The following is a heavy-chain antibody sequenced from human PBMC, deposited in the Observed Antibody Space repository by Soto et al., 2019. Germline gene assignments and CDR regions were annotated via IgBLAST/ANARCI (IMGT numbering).Heavy chain of an antibody. CDR1: GFTFSSYA. CDR3: AKGSSSGWAYYYYGMDV. J-gene: IGHJ6*02. V-gene: IGHV3-23*01. D-gene: IGHD3-22*01. CDR2: ISGSVVRT. Sequence: GGSLRLSCAASGFTFSSYAMSWVRQAPGKGLEWVSAISGSVVRTYYADSVKGRFTISRDNSKNTLYLQMNSLRAEDTAVYYCAKGSSSGWAYYYYGMDVWAQGTTVTVSS.